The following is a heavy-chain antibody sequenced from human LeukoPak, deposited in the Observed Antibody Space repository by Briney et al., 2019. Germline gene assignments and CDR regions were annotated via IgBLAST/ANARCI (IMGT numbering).Heavy chain of an antibody. V-gene: IGHV4-39*01. J-gene: IGHJ6*03. CDR2: IYYSGST. D-gene: IGHD6-13*01. CDR3: ASPAAGKNYYYMDV. Sequence: SETLSLTCTVSGGSISSSEWWTWVRQPPGKGLEWIGSIYYSGSTYYNPSLKSRVTISVDTSKNQFSLKLSSVTAADTAVYYCASPAAGKNYYYMDVWGKGTTVTISS. CDR1: GGSISSSEW.